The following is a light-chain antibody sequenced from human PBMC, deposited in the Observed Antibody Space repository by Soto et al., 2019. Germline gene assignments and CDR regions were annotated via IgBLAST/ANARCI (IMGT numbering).Light chain of an antibody. Sequence: QSALTQPPSASGSLGQSVTISCTGTSSDVGDYAYVSWYQQHPGKAPKLLIYEVTKRPSGVPGRFSGSKSGNTASLTVSGLQAEDEADYYCSSYAANTFFRFGTGTKGHRP. CDR1: SSDVGDYAY. V-gene: IGLV2-8*01. CDR3: SSYAANTFFR. CDR2: EVT. J-gene: IGLJ1*01.